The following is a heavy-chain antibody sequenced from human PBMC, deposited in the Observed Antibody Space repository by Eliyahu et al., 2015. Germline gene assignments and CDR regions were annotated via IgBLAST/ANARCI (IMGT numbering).Heavy chain of an antibody. CDR2: INPDNGVT. D-gene: IGHD6-13*01. CDR1: GYTFTSYN. J-gene: IGHJ5*02. V-gene: IGHV1-3*01. Sequence: QVQLVQSGAEVKKPGASVKVSCKTSGYTFTSYNLHWVRQAPGQRLQWMGWINPDNGVTHYSQRFQGXVSITRDTSASTVYMELSSLRSEDTAIYYCARVARQQVDPWFDPWGQGTLVAVSS. CDR3: ARVARQQVDPWFDP.